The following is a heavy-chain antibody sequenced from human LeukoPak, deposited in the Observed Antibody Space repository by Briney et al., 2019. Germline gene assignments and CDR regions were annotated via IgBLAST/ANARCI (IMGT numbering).Heavy chain of an antibody. CDR2: IYHSGST. Sequence: SGTLSLTCAVSGGSISSSNWWSWVRQPPGKGLEWIGEIYHSGSTNYNPSLKSRVTTSVDKSKNQFSLKLSSVTAADTAVYYCAREVESGYAETWGQGTLVTVSS. D-gene: IGHD5-12*01. CDR3: AREVESGYAET. CDR1: GGSISSSNW. J-gene: IGHJ4*02. V-gene: IGHV4-4*02.